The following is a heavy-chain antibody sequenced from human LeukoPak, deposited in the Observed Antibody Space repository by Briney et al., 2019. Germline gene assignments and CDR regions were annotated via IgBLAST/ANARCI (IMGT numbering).Heavy chain of an antibody. CDR1: GGSISSGGYS. J-gene: IGHJ5*02. CDR2: IYHSGST. D-gene: IGHD4-17*01. Sequence: SETLSLTCAVSGGSISSGGYSWSWIRQPPGKGLEWIGYIYHSGSTYYNPSLKGRVTISVDRSKNQFSLKLSSVTAADTAVYYCARVLYGDYANWFDPWGQGTLVTVSS. V-gene: IGHV4-30-2*01. CDR3: ARVLYGDYANWFDP.